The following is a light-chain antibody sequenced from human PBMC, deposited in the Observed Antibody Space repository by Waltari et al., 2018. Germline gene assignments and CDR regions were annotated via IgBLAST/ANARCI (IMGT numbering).Light chain of an antibody. Sequence: DIVMTQSPDSLAVSLGERATINCQSSQSVLYSSNNKNYLAWYQQKPGQPPKLLIYWASTRESGVPDRFSGSGSGTDFTLTISSLQAEDVAVYYCQQYYSTPGTFGQGTRWKSN. CDR2: WAS. J-gene: IGKJ1*01. CDR1: QSVLYSSNNKNY. CDR3: QQYYSTPGT. V-gene: IGKV4-1*01.